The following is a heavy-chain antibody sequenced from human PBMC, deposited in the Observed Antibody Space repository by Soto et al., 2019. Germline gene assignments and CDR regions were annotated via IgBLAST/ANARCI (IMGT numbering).Heavy chain of an antibody. CDR2: INPSGGST. CDR3: ARDPARGFGDNCFDP. D-gene: IGHD3-10*01. J-gene: IGHJ5*02. V-gene: IGHV1-46*01. Sequence: ASVKVSCKASGYTFTSYYMHWVRQAPGQGLEWMGIINPSGGSTSYAQKFQGRVTMTRDTSTSTVYMELSSLRSEDTAVYYCARDPARGFGDNCFDPWGQGTLVTVSS. CDR1: GYTFTSYY.